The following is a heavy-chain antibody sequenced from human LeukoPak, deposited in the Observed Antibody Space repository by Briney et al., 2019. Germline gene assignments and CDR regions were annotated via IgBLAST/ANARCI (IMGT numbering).Heavy chain of an antibody. CDR1: GVSFSGYY. CDR2: INHSGSN. V-gene: IGHV4-34*01. Sequence: SETLSLTCAVYGVSFSGYYWSWIRQPPGKGLEWIGEINHSGSNNYNPSLKSRVTISVDTSKNQFSLKLSSVTAADTAVYYCARPSGWSGPNWFDPWGQGTLVTVSS. D-gene: IGHD6-19*01. CDR3: ARPSGWSGPNWFDP. J-gene: IGHJ5*02.